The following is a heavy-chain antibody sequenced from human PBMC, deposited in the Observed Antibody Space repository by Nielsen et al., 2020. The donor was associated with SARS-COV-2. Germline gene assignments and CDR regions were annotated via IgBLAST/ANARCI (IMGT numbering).Heavy chain of an antibody. V-gene: IGHV7-4-1*02. D-gene: IGHD6-13*01. J-gene: IGHJ2*01. Sequence: ASVKVSCKASGYPFTNYAMNWVRQAPGQGLEWMGWINTDTGNPTYGQGFTGRFVFSLDTSVSTAYLQINSLKTEDTSVYYCARKAGSTSSWWFDVWGRGTLVTVSS. CDR2: INTDTGNP. CDR1: GYPFTNYA. CDR3: ARKAGSTSSWWFDV.